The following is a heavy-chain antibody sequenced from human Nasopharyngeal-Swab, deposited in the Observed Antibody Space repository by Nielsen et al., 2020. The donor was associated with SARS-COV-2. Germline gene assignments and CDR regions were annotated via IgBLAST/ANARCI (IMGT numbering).Heavy chain of an antibody. Sequence: SETLSLTCTVSGGSISSGDYYWSWIRQPPGKGLEWIGYISYSGSTYYNPSLKSRVTISVDTSKNQFSLKLSSVTAADTAVYYCARGLGYYYGSGSYVLDYWGQGTLVTVSS. CDR2: ISYSGST. CDR3: ARGLGYYYGSGSYVLDY. V-gene: IGHV4-30-4*01. CDR1: GGSISSGDYY. J-gene: IGHJ4*02. D-gene: IGHD3-10*01.